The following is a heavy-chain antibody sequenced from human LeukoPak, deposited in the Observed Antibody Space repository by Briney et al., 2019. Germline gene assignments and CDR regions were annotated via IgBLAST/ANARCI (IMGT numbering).Heavy chain of an antibody. J-gene: IGHJ4*02. CDR3: AIRTH. CDR1: GFTFSSYG. V-gene: IGHV3-30*03. Sequence: PGGSLRLSCAASGFTFSSYGMHWVRQAPGKGLEWVAVISYDGSNKYYADSVKGRFTISRDNSKNTPYLQMNSLRAEDTAVYYCAIRTHWGQGTLVTVSS. D-gene: IGHD2-2*01. CDR2: ISYDGSNK.